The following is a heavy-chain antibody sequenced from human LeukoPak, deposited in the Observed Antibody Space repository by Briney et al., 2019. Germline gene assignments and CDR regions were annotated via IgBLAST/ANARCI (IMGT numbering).Heavy chain of an antibody. V-gene: IGHV3-21*01. CDR1: GFTFSSYS. CDR2: ISSSSSYI. CDR3: ARSGIVGAISAFDI. J-gene: IGHJ3*02. Sequence: PGGSLRLSCAASGFTFSSYSMNWVRQAPGKGLEWVSSISSSSSYIYCADSVKGRFTISRDNAKNSLYLQMNSLRAEDTAVYYCARSGIVGAISAFDIWGQGTMVTVSS. D-gene: IGHD1-26*01.